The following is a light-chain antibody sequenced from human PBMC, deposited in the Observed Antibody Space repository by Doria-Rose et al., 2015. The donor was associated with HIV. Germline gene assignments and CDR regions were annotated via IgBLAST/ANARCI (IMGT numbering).Light chain of an antibody. J-gene: IGKJ1*01. V-gene: IGKV1-9*01. CDR1: QGISRY. Sequence: FLSASVGVRVTITCRASQGISRYLAWYQQKPGKAPTLLIFGASTLQSGVPSRFSGSGSGTEFTLTISSLQPEDFATYYCQQFDSFPRTFGQGTKVELK. CDR3: QQFDSFPRT. CDR2: GAS.